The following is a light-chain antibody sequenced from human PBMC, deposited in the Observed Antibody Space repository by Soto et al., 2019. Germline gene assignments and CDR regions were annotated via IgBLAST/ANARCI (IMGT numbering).Light chain of an antibody. CDR1: SGSVSTSYY. CDR3: VLYMGSGLWV. Sequence: QTVVTQEPSFSVSPGRTVTLTCGLSSGSVSTSYYPSWYQQTPGQAPRTLIYSTNTRSSGVPDRFSGSILGNKAALTITGAQADDESGYYCVLYMGSGLWVFGGGTKLTVL. CDR2: STN. V-gene: IGLV8-61*01. J-gene: IGLJ3*02.